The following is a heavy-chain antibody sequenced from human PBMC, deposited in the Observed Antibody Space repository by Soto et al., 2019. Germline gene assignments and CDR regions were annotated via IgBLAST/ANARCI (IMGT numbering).Heavy chain of an antibody. CDR3: ARDYGPAASGAFDI. Sequence: ASVKVSCKASGYTFTGYYMHWVRQAPGQGLEWMGWINPNSGGTNYAQKFQGWVTMTRDTSISTAYMELSRLRSDDTAVYYCARDYGPAASGAFDIWGQGTMVTVSS. CDR1: GYTFTGYY. D-gene: IGHD2-2*01. J-gene: IGHJ3*02. CDR2: INPNSGGT. V-gene: IGHV1-2*04.